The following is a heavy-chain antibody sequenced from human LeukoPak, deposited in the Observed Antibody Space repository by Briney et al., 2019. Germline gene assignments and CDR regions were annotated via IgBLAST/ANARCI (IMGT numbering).Heavy chain of an antibody. CDR1: GGSITSYY. CDR3: AREGYYDSSGYADAFDI. Sequence: SETLSLTCSVSGGSITSYYWNWIRQPPGKGLEWIGYINYSGSTNYNPSLKSRITISVDTSKNQFSLNLSSVTAADTAVYYCAREGYYDSSGYADAFDIWGQGTMVTVSS. V-gene: IGHV4-59*01. J-gene: IGHJ3*02. D-gene: IGHD3-22*01. CDR2: INYSGST.